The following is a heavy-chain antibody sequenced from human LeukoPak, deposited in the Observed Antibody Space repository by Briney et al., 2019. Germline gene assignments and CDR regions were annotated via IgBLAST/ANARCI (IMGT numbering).Heavy chain of an antibody. Sequence: ASVKVSCKASGYTFTGYYMHWVRQAPGQGLEWMGWINPNSGGANYAQKFQGRVTMTRDTSTSTAYMELSRLRSDDTAVYYCANQIVSRGMVRGVIGPFDYWGQGTLVTVSS. CDR2: INPNSGGA. CDR1: GYTFTGYY. D-gene: IGHD3-10*01. CDR3: ANQIVSRGMVRGVIGPFDY. J-gene: IGHJ4*02. V-gene: IGHV1-2*02.